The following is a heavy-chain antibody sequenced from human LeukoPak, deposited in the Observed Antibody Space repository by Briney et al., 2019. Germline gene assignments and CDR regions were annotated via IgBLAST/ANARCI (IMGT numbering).Heavy chain of an antibody. V-gene: IGHV3-74*01. CDR2: INIDGSST. Sequence: PGGSLRPSCAASGFTFSSYWMHWVRQAPGKGLVWVSRINIDGSSTSHADSVKGRFTISRDNATNTLYLQMNSLRAEDTAVYYCARDPDYWGQGTLVTVSS. CDR3: ARDPDY. J-gene: IGHJ4*02. CDR1: GFTFSSYW.